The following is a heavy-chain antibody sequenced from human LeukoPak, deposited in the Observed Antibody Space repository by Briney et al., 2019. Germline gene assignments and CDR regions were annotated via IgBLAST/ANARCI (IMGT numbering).Heavy chain of an antibody. CDR3: ARDASYYYGLDV. CDR1: GGSFSGLY. CDR2: INHSGST. J-gene: IGHJ6*02. V-gene: IGHV4-34*01. Sequence: SETLSLTCNVSGGSFSGLYWNWIRQSPGKGLEWIGEINHSGSTNYSPSLKNRITISLDTPKNQFSLKLASVTAADTAVYYRARDASYYYGLDVWGQGTTVTVSS.